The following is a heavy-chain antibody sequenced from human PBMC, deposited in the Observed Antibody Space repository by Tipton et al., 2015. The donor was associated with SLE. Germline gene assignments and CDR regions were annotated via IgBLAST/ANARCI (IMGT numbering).Heavy chain of an antibody. D-gene: IGHD7-27*01. J-gene: IGHJ4*02. CDR3: ARGRGTGNYYFDY. Sequence: QLVQSGAEVKKPGASVKVSCKASGYTFITYDINWVRQASGRGLEWMGWMNPNTANTGYAQKFQGRVTMTRDTSISTAYMELDSLRSEDTAVYYCARGRGTGNYYFDYWGQGTLVTVSS. CDR2: MNPNTANT. CDR1: GYTFITYD. V-gene: IGHV1-8*02.